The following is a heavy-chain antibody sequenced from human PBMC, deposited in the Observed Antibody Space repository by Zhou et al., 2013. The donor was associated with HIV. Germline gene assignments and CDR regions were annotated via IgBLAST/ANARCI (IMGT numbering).Heavy chain of an antibody. J-gene: IGHJ6*03. V-gene: IGHV1-18*01. CDR1: GYTFINYG. CDR2: ISTSNGNT. CDR3: ARAGTGVSYDPNYYYMDV. Sequence: QVQMVQSGTEMKKPGASVKVSCKTSGYTFINYGITWVRQAPGQGLEWLGWISTSNGNTNYAQNLQGRVSMATDTATSTAYMELSSLRSEDTAVYYCARAGTGVSYDPNYYYMDVSGQRDHGHRLL. D-gene: IGHD3-16*01.